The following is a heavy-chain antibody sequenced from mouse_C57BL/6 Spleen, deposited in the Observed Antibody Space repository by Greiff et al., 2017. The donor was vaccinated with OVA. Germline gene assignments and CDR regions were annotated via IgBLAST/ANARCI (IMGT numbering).Heavy chain of an antibody. CDR2: IWSDGST. D-gene: IGHD1-1*01. CDR3: ARLGYYGSAMDY. CDR1: GFSLTSYG. Sequence: VQLKESGPGLVAPSQSLSITCTVSGFSLTSYGVHWVRQPPGKGLEWLVVIWSDGSTTYNSALKSRLSTSKDNSKSQVFLKMNSLQTDDTAMYYCARLGYYGSAMDYWGQGTSVTVSS. V-gene: IGHV2-6*03. J-gene: IGHJ4*01.